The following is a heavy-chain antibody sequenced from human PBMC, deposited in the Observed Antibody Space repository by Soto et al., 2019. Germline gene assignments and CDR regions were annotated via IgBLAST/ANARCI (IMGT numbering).Heavy chain of an antibody. D-gene: IGHD5-12*01. J-gene: IGHJ6*03. V-gene: IGHV6-1*01. CDR1: GDSVSSNSAA. CDR3: ARDTLDIVATMDYYYYYYMDV. CDR2: TYYRSKWYN. Sequence: PSQTLSLTCAISGDSVSSNSAAWNWIRQSPSRGLEWLGRTYYRSKWYNDYAVSVKSRITINPDTSKNQFSLQLNSVTPEDTAVYYCARDTLDIVATMDYYYYYYMDVWGKGTTVTVSS.